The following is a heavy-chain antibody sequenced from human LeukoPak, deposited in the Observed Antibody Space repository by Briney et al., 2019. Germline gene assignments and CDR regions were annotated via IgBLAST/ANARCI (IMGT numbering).Heavy chain of an antibody. Sequence: GGSLRLSCAASGFTFSDYYMSWIRQAPGKGLEWVSYISSSGSTIYYADSVKGRFTIFRDNAKNSLYLQMNSLRAEDTAVYYCARDGHRGPFYYYGMDVWGQGTTVTVSS. J-gene: IGHJ6*02. D-gene: IGHD3-10*01. CDR3: ARDGHRGPFYYYGMDV. CDR2: ISSSGSTI. V-gene: IGHV3-11*01. CDR1: GFTFSDYY.